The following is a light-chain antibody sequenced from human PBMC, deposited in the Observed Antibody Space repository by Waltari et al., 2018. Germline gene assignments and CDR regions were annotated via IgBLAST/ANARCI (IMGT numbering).Light chain of an antibody. Sequence: DIQMTQSPSTLSASVGDRVTITCRASPTISSWLAWYQQKPGKAPKLLIYKASTLESGVPSRFSGSGSGTEFTLTISSLQPDDFATYYCQQYNRYSTFGQGTKLEIK. CDR1: PTISSW. V-gene: IGKV1-5*03. CDR3: QQYNRYST. CDR2: KAS. J-gene: IGKJ2*01.